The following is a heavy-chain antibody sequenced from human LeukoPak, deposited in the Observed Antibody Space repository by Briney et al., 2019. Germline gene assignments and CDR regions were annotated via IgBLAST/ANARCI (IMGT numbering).Heavy chain of an antibody. Sequence: GGSLRLSFAASGFTFSDYYMSWIRQAPGKGLEWVSYISSSGSTIYYADSVKGRFTISRDNAKNSLYLQMNSLRAEDTAVYYCAREERGDSSGFYFVYWGQGTLVTVSS. CDR2: ISSSGSTI. V-gene: IGHV3-11*01. D-gene: IGHD3-22*01. J-gene: IGHJ4*02. CDR1: GFTFSDYY. CDR3: AREERGDSSGFYFVY.